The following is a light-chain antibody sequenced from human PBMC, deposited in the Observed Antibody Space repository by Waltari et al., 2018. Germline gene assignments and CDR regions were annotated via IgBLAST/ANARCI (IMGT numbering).Light chain of an antibody. CDR2: LNSDGSH. J-gene: IGLJ3*02. Sequence: LVLTQSPSASASLGASVKLTCTLRSGHSRYAIPWHQQQPEKGPRYLMKLNSDGSHSKGDGIPVRFSGSSSGAERYLTISSLQSEDEADYYCQTWGTGIPVFGGGTKLTVL. CDR3: QTWGTGIPV. CDR1: SGHSRYA. V-gene: IGLV4-69*01.